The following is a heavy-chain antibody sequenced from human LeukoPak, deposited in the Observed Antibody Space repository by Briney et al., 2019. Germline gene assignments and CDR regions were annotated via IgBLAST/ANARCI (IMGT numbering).Heavy chain of an antibody. V-gene: IGHV3-23*01. Sequence: GGSLRLSCAASGFTFSSYAMSWVRQAPGKGLEWVSAISGSGGSTYYADSVKGRFTISRDNAKNSLYLQMNSLRAEDTAVYYCARSARHTAMVLDYWGQGTLVTVSS. J-gene: IGHJ4*02. CDR3: ARSARHTAMVLDY. CDR1: GFTFSSYA. CDR2: ISGSGGST. D-gene: IGHD5-18*01.